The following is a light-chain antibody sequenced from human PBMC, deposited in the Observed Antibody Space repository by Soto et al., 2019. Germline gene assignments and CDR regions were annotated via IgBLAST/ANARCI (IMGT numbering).Light chain of an antibody. CDR3: SSYAKTITLV. CDR2: DVS. J-gene: IGLJ3*02. CDR1: SSDVGGYNY. Sequence: QSVLTQPASVSGSPGQSITISCTGTSSDVGGYNYVSWYQQHPGKAPKLMIYDVSNRPSGVSSRFSGSKSGNTASLTISGLQAEDEADYYCSSYAKTITLVFGGGTKLTVL. V-gene: IGLV2-14*01.